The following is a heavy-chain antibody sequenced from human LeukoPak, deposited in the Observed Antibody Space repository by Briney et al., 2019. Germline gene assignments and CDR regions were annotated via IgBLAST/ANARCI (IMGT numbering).Heavy chain of an antibody. CDR3: ARSRAFNSGAFDP. CDR2: IYNGVNT. D-gene: IGHD1-26*01. CDR1: GASVSSASY. V-gene: IGHV4-61*01. J-gene: IGHJ5*02. Sequence: SETLSLTCTVSGASVSSASYWSWIRQPPGKGVEWIAHIYNGVNTNYNPSLKSRVTISVDMSKNQFSLRLNSVTAADTAVYYCARSRAFNSGAFDPWGQGSLVTVSS.